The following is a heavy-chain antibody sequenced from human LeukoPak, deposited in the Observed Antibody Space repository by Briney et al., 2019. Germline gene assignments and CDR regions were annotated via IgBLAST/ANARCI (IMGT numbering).Heavy chain of an antibody. D-gene: IGHD3-16*01. Sequence: SGTLSLTCGVSGGSITNTNWWSWVRQPPGQGLEWIGEISLTGITHYNPSLESRVTVSLDKSKNQLSLNLTSVTAADTAVYFCSRENGAFSPFGYWGQGILVTVLS. V-gene: IGHV4-4*02. CDR3: SRENGAFSPFGY. J-gene: IGHJ4*02. CDR2: ISLTGIT. CDR1: GGSITNTNW.